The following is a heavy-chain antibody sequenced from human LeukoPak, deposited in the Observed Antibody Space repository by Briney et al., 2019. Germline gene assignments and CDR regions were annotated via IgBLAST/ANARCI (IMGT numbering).Heavy chain of an antibody. CDR3: AGDQERSYGMDV. Sequence: GGSLRLSCAASGFTVSSKYMSWVRQAPGKGLEWVSVIYSGGSTYYADSVKGRFTISRDNSKNTLYLHMNSLRAEDTAVYYCAGDQERSYGMDVWGQGTTVTVSS. J-gene: IGHJ6*02. V-gene: IGHV3-66*01. CDR1: GFTVSSKY. CDR2: IYSGGST. D-gene: IGHD5-24*01.